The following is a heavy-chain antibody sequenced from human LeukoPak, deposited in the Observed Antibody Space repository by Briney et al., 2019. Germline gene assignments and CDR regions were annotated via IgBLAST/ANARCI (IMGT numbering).Heavy chain of an antibody. CDR2: ISGSGGST. D-gene: IGHD2-2*01. CDR1: GFTFSSYA. CDR3: AKDRRGCTSTSCYYRFDY. Sequence: GGSLRLSCAASGFTFSSYAMSWVRQAPGKGLDWVSGISGSGGSTHYADSVKGRFTISRDNSKNTLYLQMNSLRAEDTAVYYRAKDRRGCTSTSCYYRFDYWGQGTLVTVSS. J-gene: IGHJ4*02. V-gene: IGHV3-23*01.